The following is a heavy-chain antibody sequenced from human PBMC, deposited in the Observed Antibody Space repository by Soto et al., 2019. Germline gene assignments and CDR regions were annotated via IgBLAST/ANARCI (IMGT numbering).Heavy chain of an antibody. V-gene: IGHV3-23*01. CDR1: GFTFSDYA. CDR3: ARVVRAVDIAVDI. J-gene: IGHJ3*02. CDR2: VRGSGDDT. D-gene: IGHD3-10*01. Sequence: EVQLLESGGGLVQPGGSLRLSCAASGFTFSDYAMNWVRQAPGKGLEWVSAVRGSGDDTWYADSVKGPFTISRDNSKNTLDLQMNSLRAEYTAVYYCARVVRAVDIAVDIGGPGTMVTVSS.